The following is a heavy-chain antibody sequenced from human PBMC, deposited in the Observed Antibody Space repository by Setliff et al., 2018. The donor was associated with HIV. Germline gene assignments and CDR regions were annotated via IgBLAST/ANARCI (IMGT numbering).Heavy chain of an antibody. D-gene: IGHD3-10*01. CDR1: GFTFSDHY. Sequence: PGGSLRLSCAASGFTFSDHYMDWVRQAPGKGLEWISLISWNGGSKDYAESVKGRFTISRDNSKNSLYQQMNSLGAEDTAVYYCAKDNLYSSGIYQFDYWGQGTMVTVSS. CDR3: AKDNLYSSGIYQFDY. CDR2: ISWNGGSK. V-gene: IGHV3-43D*04. J-gene: IGHJ4*02.